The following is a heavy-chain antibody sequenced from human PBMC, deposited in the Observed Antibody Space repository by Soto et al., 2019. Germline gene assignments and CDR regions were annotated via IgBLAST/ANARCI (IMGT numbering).Heavy chain of an antibody. V-gene: IGHV3-48*01. CDR2: ISSSSTI. Sequence: GGSLRLSCAASGFTFSSYSMNWVRQAPGKGLEWVSYISSSSTIYYADSVKGRFTISRDNAKNSLYLQMNSLRAEDTAVYYCAPVGIVPAAITNVDYWGQGTLVTVSS. CDR3: APVGIVPAAITNVDY. D-gene: IGHD2-2*02. CDR1: GFTFSSYS. J-gene: IGHJ4*02.